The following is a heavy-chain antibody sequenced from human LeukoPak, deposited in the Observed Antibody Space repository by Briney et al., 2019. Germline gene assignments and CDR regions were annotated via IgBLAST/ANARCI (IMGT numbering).Heavy chain of an antibody. J-gene: IGHJ4*02. Sequence: SVKVPCKASGGTFSSYAISWVRQAPGQGLEWMGGIIPIFGTANYAQKFQGRVTITADESTSTAYVELSSLRSEDTAVYYCARSAGAEPNPYDYWGQGTLVTVS. CDR2: IIPIFGTA. D-gene: IGHD1-14*01. CDR1: GGTFSSYA. V-gene: IGHV1-69*13. CDR3: ARSAGAEPNPYDY.